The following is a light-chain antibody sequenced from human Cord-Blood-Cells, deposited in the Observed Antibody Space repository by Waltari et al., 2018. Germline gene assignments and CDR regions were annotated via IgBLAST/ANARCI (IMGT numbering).Light chain of an antibody. CDR2: EVS. Sequence: QSALTQPASVSGSPGQSITISCTGTSSDVGGYNYVSWYQQHPGKAPKLMIYEVSNRPSGVANRCSGSKAGNTASLTISWLQAEDEADYYCSSYTSSSTLEFGGGTKLTVL. V-gene: IGLV2-14*01. CDR1: SSDVGGYNY. CDR3: SSYTSSSTLE. J-gene: IGLJ3*02.